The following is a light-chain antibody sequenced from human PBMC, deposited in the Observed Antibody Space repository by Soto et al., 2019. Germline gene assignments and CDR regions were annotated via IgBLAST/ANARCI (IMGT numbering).Light chain of an antibody. CDR3: LQDYIFPWT. J-gene: IGKJ1*01. CDR2: AAS. Sequence: ALQMTQSPSSLSASVGDRVTITCRASQDIRNDLGWYQQKPGKAPKFLIYAASSLQSGVPSRFSGSGSGTDFTLTISSLQPEDFATYYCLQDYIFPWTFGQGTKVEIK. V-gene: IGKV1-6*01. CDR1: QDIRND.